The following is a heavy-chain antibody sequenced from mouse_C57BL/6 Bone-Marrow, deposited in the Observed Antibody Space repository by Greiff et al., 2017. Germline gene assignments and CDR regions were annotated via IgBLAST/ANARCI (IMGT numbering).Heavy chain of an antibody. J-gene: IGHJ3*01. V-gene: IGHV5-4*01. CDR3: ARDLLLEELSLAY. D-gene: IGHD2-5*01. CDR1: GFTFSSYA. CDR2: ISDGGSYT. Sequence: EVMLVESGGGLVKPGGSLKLSCAASGFTFSSYAMSWVRQTPEKRLEWVATISDGGSYTYYPDNVKGRFTISRDNAKNNLYLQMSHLKSEDTAMYYCARDLLLEELSLAYWGQGTLVTVSA.